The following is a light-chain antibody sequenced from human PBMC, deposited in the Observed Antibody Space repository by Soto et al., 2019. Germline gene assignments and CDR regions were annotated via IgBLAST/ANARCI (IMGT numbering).Light chain of an antibody. CDR1: QTIYTY. V-gene: IGKV3-11*01. Sequence: DIVLTQSPATLSLSPGERATLACRASQTIYTYLDWYQQKPGQAPRLLIHDASFRATGIAARFSGSGSGTDFTLTISSLEPDDFAVYYCQQRYNWPGTFGGGTKVEIK. J-gene: IGKJ4*01. CDR3: QQRYNWPGT. CDR2: DAS.